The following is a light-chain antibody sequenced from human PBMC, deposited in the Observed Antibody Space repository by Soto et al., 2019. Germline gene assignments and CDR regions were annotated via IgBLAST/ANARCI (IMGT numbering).Light chain of an antibody. J-gene: IGKJ2*01. Sequence: EIVMTQSPATLSVSPGGRATLSCRASQSVSSNLAWYQQKPGQAPRLLIYGASTRARGVPARFSGSGSGTEFTLTISSLQSEDFAVYYCQQYDNWPRTFGQGTKLEIK. CDR2: GAS. CDR1: QSVSSN. V-gene: IGKV3-15*01. CDR3: QQYDNWPRT.